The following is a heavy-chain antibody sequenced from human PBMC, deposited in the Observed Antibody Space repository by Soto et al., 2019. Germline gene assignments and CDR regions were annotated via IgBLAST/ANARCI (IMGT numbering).Heavy chain of an antibody. V-gene: IGHV3-9*01. D-gene: IGHD6-19*01. CDR2: ISWNSGSI. Sequence: EVQLVESGGGLVQPGRSLRLSCAASGFNFDDYAMHWVRQAPGKGLEWVSGISWNSGSIGYADSVKGRFTISRDNAKNSLYLQMNSLRAEDTALYYCAKPGGSQWLVNGFDIWGQGTMVTVSS. J-gene: IGHJ3*02. CDR3: AKPGGSQWLVNGFDI. CDR1: GFNFDDYA.